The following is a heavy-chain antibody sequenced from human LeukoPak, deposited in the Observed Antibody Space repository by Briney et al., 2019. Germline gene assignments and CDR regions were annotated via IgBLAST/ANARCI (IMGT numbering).Heavy chain of an antibody. V-gene: IGHV3-30*03. J-gene: IGHJ4*02. Sequence: GGSLRLSCAASGFTFSSYAMSWVRQAPGKGLEWVAVISYDGSNKYYADSVKGRFTISRDNSKNTLYLQMNSLRAEDTAVYYCARPHRHRGYSYGYGPDYWGQGTLVTVSS. CDR2: ISYDGSNK. CDR3: ARPHRHRGYSYGYGPDY. D-gene: IGHD5-18*01. CDR1: GFTFSSYA.